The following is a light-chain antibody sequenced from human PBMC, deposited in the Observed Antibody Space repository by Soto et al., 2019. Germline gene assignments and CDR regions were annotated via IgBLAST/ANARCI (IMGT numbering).Light chain of an antibody. J-gene: IGKJ5*01. CDR1: QSVRSN. CDR3: QQYDNWPPT. V-gene: IGKV3D-15*01. Sequence: EIVMTQSPATLAMSPGERGTRSCRASQSVRSNLAWYHQKPGQAPRLLIYGASTRATGIPARFSGSGSGTEFTLTINSLQSEDFVVYYCQQYDNWPPTFGQGTPLEI. CDR2: GAS.